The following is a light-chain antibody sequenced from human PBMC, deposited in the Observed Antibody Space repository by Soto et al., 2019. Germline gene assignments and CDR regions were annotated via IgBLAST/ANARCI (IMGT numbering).Light chain of an antibody. CDR2: KAS. J-gene: IGKJ1*01. Sequence: DIQMTQSPSTLSASVGDRVTIPCRASQSISSWLAWYQQKPGKVPKLLIYKASGLESGVPSRFSGSESGTEFTLTISSLQLAVFELYHGKQYNVYPGPSAQGTRVDNK. V-gene: IGKV1-5*03. CDR3: KQYNVYPGP. CDR1: QSISSW.